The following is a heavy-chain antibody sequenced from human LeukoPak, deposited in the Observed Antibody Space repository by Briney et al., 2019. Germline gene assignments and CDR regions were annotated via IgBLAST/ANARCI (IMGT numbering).Heavy chain of an antibody. Sequence: SEPLSLTCSGSNYSISNSLYWGWLRQPPGKGLEWIGSIYRSGSTFYNPSLKSRVTISLDTSKNQFPLRLSSVTAADTAVYFCARGTYGYYMDVWGKGTTVTVSS. CDR2: IYRSGST. CDR3: ARGTYGYYMDV. CDR1: NYSISNSLY. J-gene: IGHJ6*03. D-gene: IGHD4-17*01. V-gene: IGHV4-38-2*02.